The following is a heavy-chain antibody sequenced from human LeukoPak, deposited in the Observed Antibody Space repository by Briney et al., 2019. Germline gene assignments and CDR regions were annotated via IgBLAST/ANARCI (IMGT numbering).Heavy chain of an antibody. CDR2: IYYSGST. V-gene: IGHV4-31*03. D-gene: IGHD5-24*01. CDR1: GGSISSGGYY. Sequence: SETLSLTCTVSGGSISSGGYYWSWIRQHPGKGLEWIGYIYYSGSTYYNPSLKSRVTISVDTSKNQFSLKPSSVTAADTAVYYCARAEGAGYNRAYWRPPIGYWGQGALVTVSS. J-gene: IGHJ4*02. CDR3: ARAEGAGYNRAYWRPPIGY.